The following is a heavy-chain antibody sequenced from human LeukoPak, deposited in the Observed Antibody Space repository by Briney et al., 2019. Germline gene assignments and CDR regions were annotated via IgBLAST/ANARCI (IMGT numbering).Heavy chain of an antibody. D-gene: IGHD6-6*01. Sequence: GGSLRLSCAASGFTVSSNYMSWVRQAPGKGLEWVSTIYSGDTAYYADSVKGRFTISRDNYKNSLYLQMHSLRVEDTAVYYCARRCLEQLDDYYYYMDVWGKGTTVTVSS. CDR2: IYSGDTA. CDR3: ARRCLEQLDDYYYYMDV. V-gene: IGHV3-53*01. CDR1: GFTVSSNY. J-gene: IGHJ6*03.